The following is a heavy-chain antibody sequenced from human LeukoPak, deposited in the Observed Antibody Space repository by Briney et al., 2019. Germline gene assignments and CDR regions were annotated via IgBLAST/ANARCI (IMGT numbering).Heavy chain of an antibody. Sequence: GGSLRLSCAASGFTFTNYAMTWVRQAPGKGLEWVSAVSGSGGSTYYADSVKGRFTISRDNSKNTLYLQMNSLRAEDTAVYYCAKTTVTTSHYYYGMDVWGQGTTVTVSS. CDR1: GFTFTNYA. V-gene: IGHV3-23*01. J-gene: IGHJ6*02. CDR3: AKTTVTTSHYYYGMDV. D-gene: IGHD4-17*01. CDR2: VSGSGGST.